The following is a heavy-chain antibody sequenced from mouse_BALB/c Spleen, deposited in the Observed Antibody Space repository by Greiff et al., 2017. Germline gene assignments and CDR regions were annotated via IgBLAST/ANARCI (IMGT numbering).Heavy chain of an antibody. Sequence: EVQRVESGPSLVKPSQTLSLTCSVTGDSITSGYWNWIRKFPGNKLEYMGYISYSGSTYYNPSLKSRISITRDTSKNQYYLQLNSVTTEDTATYYCAREGYDGYYVRFDYWGQGTTLTVSS. J-gene: IGHJ2*01. CDR2: ISYSGST. CDR1: GDSITSGY. D-gene: IGHD2-3*01. V-gene: IGHV3-8*02. CDR3: AREGYDGYYVRFDY.